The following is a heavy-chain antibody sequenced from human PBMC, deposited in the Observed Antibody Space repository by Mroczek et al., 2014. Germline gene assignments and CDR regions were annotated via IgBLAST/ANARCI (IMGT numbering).Heavy chain of an antibody. CDR3: ARMRGDYGDYEGAFDI. V-gene: IGHV5-51*03. Sequence: EVQLLETGAEVKKPGESLKISCKGSGYSFTSYWIGWVRQMPGKGLEWMGIIYPGDSDTRYSPSFQGQVTISADKSISTAYLQWSSLKASDTAMYYCARMRGDYGDYEGAFDIWGQGTMVTVSS. CDR1: GYSFTSYW. CDR2: IYPGDSDT. J-gene: IGHJ3*02. D-gene: IGHD4-17*01.